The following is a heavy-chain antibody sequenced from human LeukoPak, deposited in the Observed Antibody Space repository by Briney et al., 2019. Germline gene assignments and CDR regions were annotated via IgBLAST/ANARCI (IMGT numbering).Heavy chain of an antibody. CDR2: TVGGGDGT. V-gene: IGHV3-23*01. CDR3: ARGPSVATIHPLFYY. Sequence: GGSLRLSCAASGFTFSSQAMHWVRQAPGKGLEWVAVTVGGGDGTYYADSVKGRFTISRDNSKNTLYLQMNSLRAEDTAVYYCARGPSVATIHPLFYYWGQGTLVTVSS. J-gene: IGHJ4*02. CDR1: GFTFSSQA. D-gene: IGHD5-12*01.